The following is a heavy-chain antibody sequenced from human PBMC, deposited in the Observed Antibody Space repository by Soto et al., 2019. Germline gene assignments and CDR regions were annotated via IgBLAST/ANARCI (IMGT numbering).Heavy chain of an antibody. CDR1: GFTFSSYA. V-gene: IGHV3-23*01. D-gene: IGHD2-2*01. J-gene: IGHJ4*02. CDR3: AKDPSCSSTSCFDY. CDR2: ISGSGGST. Sequence: GGSLRLSCAASGFTFSSYAMSWVRQAPGKGLEWVSAISGSGGSTYYADSVKGRFTISRDNSKNTLYLQMNSLRAEDKAVYYCAKDPSCSSTSCFDYWGQGTVVTVSS.